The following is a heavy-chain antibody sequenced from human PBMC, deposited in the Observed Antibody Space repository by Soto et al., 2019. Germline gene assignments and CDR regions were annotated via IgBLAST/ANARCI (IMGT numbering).Heavy chain of an antibody. J-gene: IGHJ4*02. V-gene: IGHV1-2*04. CDR2: INPNSGGT. CDR1: GYTFTGYY. CDR3: ARGETFYDFWGGYTTTSNTVYYFDY. D-gene: IGHD3-3*01. Sequence: ASVKVSCKASGYTFTGYYMHWVRQAPGQGLEWMGWINPNSGGTNYAQKFQGWVTMTRDTSISTAYMELSRLGSDDTAVYYCARGETFYDFWGGYTTTSNTVYYFDYWGQGTLVTVSS.